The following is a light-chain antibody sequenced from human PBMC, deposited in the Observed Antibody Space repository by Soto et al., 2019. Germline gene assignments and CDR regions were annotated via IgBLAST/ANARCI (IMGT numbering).Light chain of an antibody. CDR2: GAS. CDR1: QSVSSSC. CDR3: QQYGSSPGT. J-gene: IGKJ1*01. V-gene: IGKV3-20*01. Sequence: ESGLRQSPGTVSLSPGERATLSCGASQSVSSSCLAWYQQKPGQAPRLLIYGASSRATGIPDRFSGSGSGTDFTLTISRLEPEDFAVYYCQQYGSSPGTFGQGTKVEIK.